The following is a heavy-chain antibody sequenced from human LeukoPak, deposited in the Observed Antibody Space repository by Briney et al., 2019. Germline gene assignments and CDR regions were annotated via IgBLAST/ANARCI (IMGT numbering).Heavy chain of an antibody. J-gene: IGHJ3*02. Sequence: GESLKISCKGSGYSFTSYWIGWVRQMPGKGLEWMGIIYPGDSDTRYSPSFQGQVTISADKSISTAYLQWSSLKASDTAMYYSARLSYDMGHAFDIWGQGTMVTVSS. D-gene: IGHD2/OR15-2a*01. CDR2: IYPGDSDT. CDR1: GYSFTSYW. V-gene: IGHV5-51*01. CDR3: ARLSYDMGHAFDI.